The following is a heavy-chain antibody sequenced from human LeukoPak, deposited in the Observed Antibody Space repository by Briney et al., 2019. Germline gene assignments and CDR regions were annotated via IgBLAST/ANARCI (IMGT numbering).Heavy chain of an antibody. D-gene: IGHD5-12*01. Sequence: GASVKVSCKAFGYTFTSYAMHWVRQTPGQRLEWMGWINAGNGNTKYSQKFQGRVTITRDTSASTAYMELSSLRSEDTAVYYCARDHNIVAPFDYWGQGTLVTVSS. CDR2: INAGNGNT. CDR3: ARDHNIVAPFDY. J-gene: IGHJ4*02. V-gene: IGHV1-3*01. CDR1: GYTFTSYA.